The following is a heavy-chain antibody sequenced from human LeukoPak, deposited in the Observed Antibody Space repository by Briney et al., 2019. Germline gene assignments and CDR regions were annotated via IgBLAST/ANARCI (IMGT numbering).Heavy chain of an antibody. V-gene: IGHV4-39*01. Sequence: SETLSLTCTVSGGSISSSSYYWGWIRQPPGKGLEWIGEINHSGSTNYNPSLKSRVTISVDTSKNQFSLKLSSVTAADTAVYYCARHSSGYSSSWYDRRFWFDPWGQGTLVTVSS. CDR3: ARHSSGYSSSWYDRRFWFDP. CDR1: GGSISSSSYY. J-gene: IGHJ5*02. D-gene: IGHD6-13*01. CDR2: INHSGST.